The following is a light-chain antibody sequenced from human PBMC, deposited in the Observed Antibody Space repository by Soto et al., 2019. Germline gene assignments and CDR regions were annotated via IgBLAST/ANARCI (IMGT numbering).Light chain of an antibody. CDR1: QSVSSN. Sequence: EIVMTQSRATLSVSPGERATLSCRASQSVSSNLAWYQQKPGQAPRLLICGASTRATGIPARFSGSGSGTEFTLTISSLQSEDFAVYYCQQYNNWPRTFGQGTKV. CDR2: GAS. V-gene: IGKV3-15*01. J-gene: IGKJ1*01. CDR3: QQYNNWPRT.